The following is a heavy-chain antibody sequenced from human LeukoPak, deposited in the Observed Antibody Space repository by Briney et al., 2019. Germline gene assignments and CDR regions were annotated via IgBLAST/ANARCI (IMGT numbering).Heavy chain of an antibody. CDR1: GYTFTGYY. J-gene: IGHJ6*02. Sequence: ASLKLSCKASGYTFTGYYMHWVRPTPGQRLEWIGWINPNRGGTTYEQNFQGRVTMTRDTSISTAYLELSSLTSDDTAVYYRAREGIHAYGHYVSHYGMDVWGQGTTVTVSS. D-gene: IGHD4-17*01. CDR2: INPNRGGT. CDR3: AREGIHAYGHYVSHYGMDV. V-gene: IGHV1-2*02.